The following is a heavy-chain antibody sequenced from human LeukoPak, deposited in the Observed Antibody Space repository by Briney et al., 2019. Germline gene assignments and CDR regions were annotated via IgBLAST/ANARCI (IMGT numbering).Heavy chain of an antibody. CDR1: GGSISSSSYY. V-gene: IGHV4-39*01. Sequence: SETLSLTCTVSGGSISSSSYYWGWIRQPPGKGLEWIGSIYYSGSTYYNPVLKSRVTISVDTSKNQFSLKLSSVTAADTAVYYYASLTPNYDSSGYRFDPWGQGTLVTVSS. J-gene: IGHJ5*02. CDR3: ASLTPNYDSSGYRFDP. CDR2: IYYSGST. D-gene: IGHD3-22*01.